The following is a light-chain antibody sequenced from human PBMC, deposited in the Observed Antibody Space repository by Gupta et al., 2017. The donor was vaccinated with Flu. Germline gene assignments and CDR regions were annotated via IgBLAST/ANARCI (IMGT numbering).Light chain of an antibody. CDR2: AAS. Sequence: SSLSASTGDRVTITCRASQAISSYLAWYQHKPGKVPKLLIYAASTLQSGVPSRFSGSGSGTDFTLTISCLQSEDFATYYCQQYYTYPPLTFGGGTKLEIK. CDR1: QAISSY. CDR3: QQYYTYPPLT. J-gene: IGKJ4*01. V-gene: IGKV1-8*01.